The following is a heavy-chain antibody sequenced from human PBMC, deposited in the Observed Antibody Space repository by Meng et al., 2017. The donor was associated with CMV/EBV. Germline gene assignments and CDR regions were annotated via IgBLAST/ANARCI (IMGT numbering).Heavy chain of an antibody. CDR2: IYYSGST. Sequence: SETLSLTCTVSGGSISSGGYYWSWIRQHPGKGLEWIGYIYYSGSTYYNPSLKSRVTISVDTSKNQFSLKLSSVTAVDTAVYYCARAPDFWSGYYVGWFDPWGQGTLVTVSS. D-gene: IGHD3-3*01. CDR3: ARAPDFWSGYYVGWFDP. J-gene: IGHJ5*02. V-gene: IGHV4-31*03. CDR1: GGSISSGGYY.